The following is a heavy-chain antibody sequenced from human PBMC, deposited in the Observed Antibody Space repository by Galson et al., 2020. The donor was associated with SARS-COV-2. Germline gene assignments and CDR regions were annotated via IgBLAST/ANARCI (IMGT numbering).Heavy chain of an antibody. CDR1: GGSISSSSYY. J-gene: IGHJ5*02. CDR2: IYYSGST. Sequence: SETLSLTCTVSGGSISSSSYYWGWIRQPPGKGLEWIGSIYYSGSTYYNPSLKSRVTISVDTSKNQFSLKLSSVTAADTAVYYCARHNNQAKYYDFWSGYFGNWFDPWGQGTLVTVSS. V-gene: IGHV4-39*01. CDR3: ARHNNQAKYYDFWSGYFGNWFDP. D-gene: IGHD3-3*01.